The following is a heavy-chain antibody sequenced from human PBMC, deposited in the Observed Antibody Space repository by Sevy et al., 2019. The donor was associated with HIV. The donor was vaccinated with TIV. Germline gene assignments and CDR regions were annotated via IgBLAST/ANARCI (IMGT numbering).Heavy chain of an antibody. Sequence: GESLKISCAASGFTFSSYAMSWVRQAPGKGLEWVSAISGSGNTYYADSVKGRFTISRDNPKNTLFLQMNSLRAEDTAVYDCAKDRSHIIMIRGVVIFDYWGQGTLVTVSS. J-gene: IGHJ4*02. CDR3: AKDRSHIIMIRGVVIFDY. CDR1: GFTFSSYA. CDR2: ISGSGNT. D-gene: IGHD3-10*01. V-gene: IGHV3-23*01.